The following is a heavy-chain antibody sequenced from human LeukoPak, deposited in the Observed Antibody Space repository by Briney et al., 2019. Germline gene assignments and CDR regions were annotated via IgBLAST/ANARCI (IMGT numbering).Heavy chain of an antibody. CDR1: GFTFSDYY. J-gene: IGHJ4*02. Sequence: GGSLRLSCAASGFTFSDYYMSWIRQAPGKGLEWVSYISSSGSTIYYADSVKARFTISRDNAKNSLYLQMNSLRAEDTAVYYCAREFGKYYYDSSGYYPDYWGQGTLVTVSS. V-gene: IGHV3-11*01. CDR3: AREFGKYYYDSSGYYPDY. D-gene: IGHD3-22*01. CDR2: ISSSGSTI.